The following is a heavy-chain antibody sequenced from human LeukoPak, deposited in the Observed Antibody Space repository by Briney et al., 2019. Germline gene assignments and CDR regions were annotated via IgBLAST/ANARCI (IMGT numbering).Heavy chain of an antibody. CDR3: AVGYSSSWYDAFDI. Sequence: ASVKVSCKASGYTFTGYYMHWERQAPGQGLEWMGRINPNSGGTNYAQKFQGRVTMTRDTSISTAYMELSRLRSDDTAVYYCAVGYSSSWYDAFDIWGQGTMVTVSS. J-gene: IGHJ3*02. D-gene: IGHD6-13*01. CDR2: INPNSGGT. V-gene: IGHV1-2*06. CDR1: GYTFTGYY.